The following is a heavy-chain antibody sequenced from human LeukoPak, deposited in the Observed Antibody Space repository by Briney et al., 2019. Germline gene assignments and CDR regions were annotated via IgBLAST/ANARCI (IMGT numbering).Heavy chain of an antibody. V-gene: IGHV1-24*01. J-gene: IGHJ4*02. CDR2: FDPEDGEA. D-gene: IGHD3-10*01. CDR3: ASHSHYYGSGDDY. Sequence: ASVKVSCKVSGYSLTEVSTHWVRQAPGKGLEWMGGFDPEDGEAIYAQKVQGRVTMTRDTSISTAYMELSRLRSDDTAVYYCASHSHYYGSGDDYWGQGTLVTVSS. CDR1: GYSLTEVS.